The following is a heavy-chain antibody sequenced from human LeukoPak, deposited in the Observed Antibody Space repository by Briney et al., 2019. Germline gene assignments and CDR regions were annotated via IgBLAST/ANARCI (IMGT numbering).Heavy chain of an antibody. CDR3: AREGVSRGYSYGYGY. V-gene: IGHV3-33*01. CDR2: IWYDGSNK. CDR1: GFTFSSYV. D-gene: IGHD5-18*01. J-gene: IGHJ4*02. Sequence: GGSLRLSCAASGFTFSSYVMHWVRQAPGKGLEWVAVIWYDGSNKYYADSVKGRFTISRDNSKNTLYLQMNSLRAEDTAVYYCAREGVSRGYSYGYGYWGQGTLVTVSS.